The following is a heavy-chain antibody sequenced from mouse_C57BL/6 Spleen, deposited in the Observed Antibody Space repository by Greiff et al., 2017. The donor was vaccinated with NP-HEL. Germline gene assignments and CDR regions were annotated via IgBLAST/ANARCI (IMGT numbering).Heavy chain of an antibody. V-gene: IGHV10-3*01. CDR2: IRSKSSNYAT. Sequence: EVQVVESGGGLVQPKGSLKLSCAASGFTFNTYAMHWVRQAPGKGLEWFARIRSKSSNYATYYADSVKDRFTISRDDSQSMLYLQMNNLKTEDTAMYYCVRDQSLLNWGQGTLVTVSA. CDR1: GFTFNTYA. J-gene: IGHJ3*01. CDR3: VRDQSLLN. D-gene: IGHD1-1*01.